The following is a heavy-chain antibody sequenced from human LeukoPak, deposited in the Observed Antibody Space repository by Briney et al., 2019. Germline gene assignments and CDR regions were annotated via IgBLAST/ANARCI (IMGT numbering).Heavy chain of an antibody. D-gene: IGHD2-15*01. CDR2: IIPSGSI. V-gene: IGHV4-34*12. Sequence: SETLSLTCAVYGGSFSNYYWSWIRQPPGKGLEWIGEIIPSGSINYNPSLKSRVAISVDTSQNQFSMKLSSVTAADTAVYYCARQDYRDISGHNWFDPWGQGTQVTVSS. J-gene: IGHJ5*02. CDR1: GGSFSNYY. CDR3: ARQDYRDISGHNWFDP.